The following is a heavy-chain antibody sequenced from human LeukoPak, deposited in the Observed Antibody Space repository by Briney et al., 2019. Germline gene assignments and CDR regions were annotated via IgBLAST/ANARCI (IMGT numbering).Heavy chain of an antibody. D-gene: IGHD2-15*01. CDR2: IKQDGSEK. J-gene: IGHJ3*02. Sequence: GGSLRLSCAASRFTFTNYSMNWVRQAPGKGLEWVADIKQDGSEKYYVDSVKGRFTISRQNAKNSLFLQMNSLRAEDTAVYYCARHRSGGSQDDAFDIWGQGTMVTVSS. CDR1: RFTFTNYS. V-gene: IGHV3-7*01. CDR3: ARHRSGGSQDDAFDI.